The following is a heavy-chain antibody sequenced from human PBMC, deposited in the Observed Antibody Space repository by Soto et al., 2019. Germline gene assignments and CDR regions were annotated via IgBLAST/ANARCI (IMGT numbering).Heavy chain of an antibody. CDR1: GGSIRSGGYY. D-gene: IGHD3-10*01. V-gene: IGHV4-31*03. CDR3: ARYDSGALDY. J-gene: IGHJ4*02. Sequence: QMQLQESGPGLVKPSQTMSLTCTVSGGSIRSGGYYWTWISQHPGKGLEWIGYIYYSGSAYYSPSLKSRVTISVDTSKNQFSLKLSSVTAADTAVYYCARYDSGALDYWGQGTLVTVSS. CDR2: IYYSGSA.